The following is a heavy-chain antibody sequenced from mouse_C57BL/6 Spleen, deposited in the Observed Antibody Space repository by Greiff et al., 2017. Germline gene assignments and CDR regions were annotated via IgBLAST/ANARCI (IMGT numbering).Heavy chain of an antibody. V-gene: IGHV1-59*01. CDR2: IDPSDSYT. Sequence: QVQLQQSGAELVRPGTSVKLSCKASGYTFTSYRMHWVKQRPGQGLEWIGVIDPSDSYTNYNQKFKGKATLTVDTSSSTAYMQLSSLTSEDSAVYYCARPYSNYPAWFAYWGQGTLVTVSA. D-gene: IGHD2-5*01. CDR3: ARPYSNYPAWFAY. CDR1: GYTFTSYR. J-gene: IGHJ3*01.